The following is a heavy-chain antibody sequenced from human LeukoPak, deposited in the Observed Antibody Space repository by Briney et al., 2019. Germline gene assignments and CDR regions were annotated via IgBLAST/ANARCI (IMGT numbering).Heavy chain of an antibody. D-gene: IGHD4-17*01. V-gene: IGHV1-2*06. J-gene: IGHJ4*02. Sequence: ASVKVSCKASGYTFTGYYMHWGRQAPGQGLEWMGRINPNSGGTNYAQKFQGRVTMTRDTSISTAYMELSRLRSDDTAVYYCARDLGTVTTSADYWGQGTLVTVSS. CDR3: ARDLGTVTTSADY. CDR1: GYTFTGYY. CDR2: INPNSGGT.